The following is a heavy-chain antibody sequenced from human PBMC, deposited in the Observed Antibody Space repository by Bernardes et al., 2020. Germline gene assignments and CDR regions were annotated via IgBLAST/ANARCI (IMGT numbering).Heavy chain of an antibody. CDR2: ISYDGSNK. V-gene: IGHV3-30-3*01. Sequence: GGSLRLSCAASGFTFSSYAMHWVRQAPGKGLEWVAVISYDGSNKYYADSVKGRFTISRDNSKNTLYLQMNSLRAEDTAVYYCAREEWFVAATSGDAFDIWGQGTMVTVSS. J-gene: IGHJ3*02. CDR3: AREEWFVAATSGDAFDI. CDR1: GFTFSSYA. D-gene: IGHD6-19*01.